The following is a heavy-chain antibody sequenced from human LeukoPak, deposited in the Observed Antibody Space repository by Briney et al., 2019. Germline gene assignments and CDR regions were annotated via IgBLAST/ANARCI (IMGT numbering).Heavy chain of an antibody. J-gene: IGHJ4*02. Sequence: GGSLRLSCAASGFTFNYYAMSWVRQIPGRGLEWVGFIRSQGNGATIDYAASVKGRFIISRDDSKSIGYLQMNSLKTEDTAVYYCTRGAPYYYDTSGQNFWGQGTLVTVSS. V-gene: IGHV3-49*04. CDR1: GFTFNYYA. CDR3: TRGAPYYYDTSGQNF. D-gene: IGHD3-22*01. CDR2: IRSQGNGATI.